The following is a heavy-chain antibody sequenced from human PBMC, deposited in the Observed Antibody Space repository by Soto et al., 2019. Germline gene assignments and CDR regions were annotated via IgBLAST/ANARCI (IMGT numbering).Heavy chain of an antibody. CDR2: IYYSGSA. CDR3: ARLHCNSPNCVPLDP. V-gene: IGHV4-39*01. D-gene: IGHD2-2*01. Sequence: QLQLQESGPGLVKPSETLSLTSGFPGGPLVGVGNYWGWSRNPPGKGLGGIGSIYYSGSAYYSPSLKSRVTMSVDTSKNQLSLELRSVTAADTAVYYCARLHCNSPNCVPLDPWGQGTLVTVSS. J-gene: IGHJ5*02. CDR1: GGPLVGVGNY.